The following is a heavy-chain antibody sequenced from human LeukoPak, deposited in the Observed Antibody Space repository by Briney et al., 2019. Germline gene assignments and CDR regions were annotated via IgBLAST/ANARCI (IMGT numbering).Heavy chain of an antibody. CDR3: ARDSYDSSGYYSDY. CDR1: GGSFSGYY. CDR2: INHSGST. D-gene: IGHD3-22*01. Sequence: PSETLSLTCAVYGGSFSGYYWSWIRQPPGKGLEWIGEINHSGSTNYNPSLKSRVTISVDTSKNQFSLKLSSVTAADTAVYYCARDSYDSSGYYSDYWGQGTLVTVSS. J-gene: IGHJ4*02. V-gene: IGHV4-34*01.